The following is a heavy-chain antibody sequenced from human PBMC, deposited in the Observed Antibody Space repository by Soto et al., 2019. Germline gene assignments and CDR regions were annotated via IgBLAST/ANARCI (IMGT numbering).Heavy chain of an antibody. Sequence: GGSLRLSCAASGFTVSSNCMSWVRQAPGKGLEWVSVIYSGGSTYYADSVKGRFTISRDNSKNTLYLQMNSLRDEDTAVYYCARDLYGDYVDYWGQGTLVTVSS. CDR2: IYSGGST. V-gene: IGHV3-66*01. D-gene: IGHD4-17*01. J-gene: IGHJ4*02. CDR1: GFTVSSNC. CDR3: ARDLYGDYVDY.